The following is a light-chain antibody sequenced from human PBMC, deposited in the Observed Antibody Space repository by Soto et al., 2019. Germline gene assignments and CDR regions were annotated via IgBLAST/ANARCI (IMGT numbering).Light chain of an antibody. CDR2: DAS. V-gene: IGKV3-11*01. CDR1: PSVRSY. J-gene: IGKJ2*01. CDR3: QQRSNWPSLT. Sequence: EIVLTQSPATLSLSPGERATLSCRASPSVRSYLAWYQQKPGQAPRLLIYDASNMATGIPVRFSGRGSGTDFTLTISSLEPEDFAVYYCQQRSNWPSLTFGQGTKL.